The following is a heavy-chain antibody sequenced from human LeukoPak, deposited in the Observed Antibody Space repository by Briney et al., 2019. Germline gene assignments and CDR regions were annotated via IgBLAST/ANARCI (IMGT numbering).Heavy chain of an antibody. J-gene: IGHJ4*02. CDR3: AKLYGYSYGYIDF. CDR2: ISWNSGDI. D-gene: IGHD5-18*01. CDR1: GFTFSSYG. Sequence: GGSLRLSCAASGFTFSSYGMHWVRHAPGKGLEWVSGISWNSGDIGYADSVKGRFTISRDNAKNSLYLQMNSLRAEDTALYYCAKLYGYSYGYIDFWGQGTLVTVSS. V-gene: IGHV3-9*01.